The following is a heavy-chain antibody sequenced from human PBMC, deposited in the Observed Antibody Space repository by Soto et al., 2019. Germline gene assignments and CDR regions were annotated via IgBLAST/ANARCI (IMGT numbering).Heavy chain of an antibody. CDR2: ISGSGGST. V-gene: IGHV3-23*01. D-gene: IGHD3-3*01. Sequence: EVQLLESGGGLVQPGGSLRLSCAASGFTFSSYAMSWVRQAPGKGLEWVSAISGSGGSTYYADSVKGRFTISRDNSKNTLYLKMNSLRAEDTAVYYCAKESSPTGITIFGVVIIPSYFDYWGQGTLVTVSS. CDR3: AKESSPTGITIFGVVIIPSYFDY. CDR1: GFTFSSYA. J-gene: IGHJ4*02.